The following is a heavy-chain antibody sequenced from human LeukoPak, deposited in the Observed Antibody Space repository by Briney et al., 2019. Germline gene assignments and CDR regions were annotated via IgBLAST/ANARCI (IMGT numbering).Heavy chain of an antibody. V-gene: IGHV3-23*01. CDR3: AKDAGHIAAAGRTNWFDP. D-gene: IGHD6-13*01. CDR1: GFTFSSYG. Sequence: GGTLRLSCAASGFTFSSYGMSWVRQAPGKGLEWVSAISGSGGSTYYADSVKGRFTISRDNSKNTLYLQMNSLRAEDTAVYYCAKDAGHIAAAGRTNWFDPWGQGTLVTVSS. J-gene: IGHJ5*02. CDR2: ISGSGGST.